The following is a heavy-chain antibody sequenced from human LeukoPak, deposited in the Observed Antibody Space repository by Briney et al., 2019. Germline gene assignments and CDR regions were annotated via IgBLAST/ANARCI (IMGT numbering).Heavy chain of an antibody. CDR1: GFTFSAFY. D-gene: IGHD2-15*01. CDR2: IRSKPNSYTT. CDR3: TRQDCSGGSCSYVDY. V-gene: IGHV3-73*01. Sequence: GGSLRLSCAASGFTFSAFYMHWVRQASGKGLEWVGLIRSKPNSYTTVYAASVQGRFTISRDDSKNTAYLQMSSLKAEDTAVYYCTRQDCSGGSCSYVDYWGQGTLVTVSS. J-gene: IGHJ4*02.